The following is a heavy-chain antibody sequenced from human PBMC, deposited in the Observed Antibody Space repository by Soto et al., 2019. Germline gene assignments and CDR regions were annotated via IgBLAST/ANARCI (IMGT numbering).Heavy chain of an antibody. Sequence: QLQLQESGPGLVKPSETLSLTCTVSVGSISSSSYYWGWIRQPPGKGLEWIGSIYYSGSSYYNPSLKSRVTISVDTSKYQSALRLSSVTAAVTAVYYCARESYGQVYWGQGILVTVSS. CDR3: ARESYGQVY. CDR2: IYYSGSS. D-gene: IGHD3-16*01. CDR1: VGSISSSSYY. V-gene: IGHV4-39*02. J-gene: IGHJ4*02.